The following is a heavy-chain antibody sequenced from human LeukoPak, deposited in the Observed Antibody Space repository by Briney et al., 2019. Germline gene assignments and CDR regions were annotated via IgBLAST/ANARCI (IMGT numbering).Heavy chain of an antibody. CDR1: GLTFSTYA. V-gene: IGHV3-9*01. CDR3: AKDNRRHYTSGPNPDSLH. CDR2: ISWNSGSI. Sequence: GGSLRLSCAASGLTFSTYAMSWVRQAPGKGLEWVSGISWNSGSIDYADSVKGRFTISRDNAKNSLYLRMNSLRVEDTAFYYCAKDNRRHYTSGPNPDSLHWGQGALVTVSS. D-gene: IGHD6-19*01. J-gene: IGHJ4*02.